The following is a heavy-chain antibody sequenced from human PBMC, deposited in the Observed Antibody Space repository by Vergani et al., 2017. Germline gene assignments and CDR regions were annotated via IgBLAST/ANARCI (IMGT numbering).Heavy chain of an antibody. J-gene: IGHJ6*02. D-gene: IGHD5-12*01. CDR1: GFPFSDYG. CDR2: ISSDGNKK. V-gene: IGHV3-30*03. CDR3: ARDRVDIVATTTYYYYYYGMDF. Sequence: QVQLVESGGGEVQPGRSLRLSCSAAGFPFSDYGVHWVRQAPGKGLEWVSVISSDGNKKNYADSVKGRFTISRDNSQHTLYLEMNALRAEDTAVYYCARDRVDIVATTTYYYYYYGMDFWGQGTTVTVSS.